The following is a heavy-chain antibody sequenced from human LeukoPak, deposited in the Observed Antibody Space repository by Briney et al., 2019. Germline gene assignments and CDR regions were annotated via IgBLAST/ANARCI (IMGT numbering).Heavy chain of an antibody. J-gene: IGHJ5*02. Sequence: ASVKVSCKASGGTFSSYAISWVRQAPGQGLEWMGWINPNSGGTNYAQKFQGRVTMTRDTSISTAYMELSRLRSDDTAVYYCARVAPLYCSGGSCYKNWFDPWGQGTLVTVSS. D-gene: IGHD2-15*01. CDR1: GGTFSSYA. CDR2: INPNSGGT. CDR3: ARVAPLYCSGGSCYKNWFDP. V-gene: IGHV1-2*02.